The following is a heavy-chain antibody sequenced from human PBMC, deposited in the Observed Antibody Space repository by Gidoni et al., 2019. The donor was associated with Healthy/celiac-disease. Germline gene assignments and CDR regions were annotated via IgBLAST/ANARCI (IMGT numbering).Heavy chain of an antibody. J-gene: IGHJ4*02. Sequence: QLQLPASGPGLVKPSETLSLTCTVSGGSISSSDYYWGWVRQPPGKGLEWIGTIYYRGDTYYNPSLKSRVTISVDMSRNQFSLWLTSVTAADTAMYYCARDVRYSSSWSHFDYWGQGILVTVSS. CDR2: IYYRGDT. CDR1: GGSISSSDYY. D-gene: IGHD6-13*01. CDR3: ARDVRYSSSWSHFDY. V-gene: IGHV4-39*07.